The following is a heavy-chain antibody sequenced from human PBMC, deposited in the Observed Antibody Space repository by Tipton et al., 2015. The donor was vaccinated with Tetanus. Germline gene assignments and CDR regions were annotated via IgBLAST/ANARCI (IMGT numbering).Heavy chain of an antibody. V-gene: IGHV1-18*01. CDR2: ISAYNGNT. CDR3: ARYNAGSYSSGFFDY. CDR1: GYTFTSYG. Sequence: QSGAEVKKPGASVKVSCKASGYTFTSYGISWVRQAPGQGLEWMGWISAYNGNTNYAQKLQGRVTMTTDTSTSTAYMELRSLRSGDTAVYYCARYNAGSYSSGFFDYWGQGTLVTVSS. J-gene: IGHJ4*02. D-gene: IGHD6-19*01.